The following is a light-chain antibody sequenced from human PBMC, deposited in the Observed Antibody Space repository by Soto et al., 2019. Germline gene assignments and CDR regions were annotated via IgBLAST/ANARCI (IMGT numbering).Light chain of an antibody. J-gene: IGKJ5*01. Sequence: DIQMTQSPSSLSASVGDRVTITCRASQGISNYLAWYQQKPGKVPILLIYAASTLQSGVPSRFSGSGSASDFTLTISGLQPEDVATYYCQKYNSAPFTFGQGTRLEIK. CDR3: QKYNSAPFT. CDR2: AAS. V-gene: IGKV1-27*01. CDR1: QGISNY.